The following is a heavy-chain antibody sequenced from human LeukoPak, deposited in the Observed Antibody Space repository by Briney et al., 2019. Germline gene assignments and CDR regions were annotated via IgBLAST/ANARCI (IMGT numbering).Heavy chain of an antibody. J-gene: IGHJ4*02. Sequence: APVKVSCKASGYTFTNYGVTWVRQAPGQGLEWMGWISSNNGNTNFAQKFQGRVTMTTDTSTSTAYMELRSLRSDDTAVYYCARDFRIAAAGLGYWGQGTLVTVSS. CDR1: GYTFTNYG. V-gene: IGHV1-18*01. CDR2: ISSNNGNT. CDR3: ARDFRIAAAGLGY. D-gene: IGHD6-13*01.